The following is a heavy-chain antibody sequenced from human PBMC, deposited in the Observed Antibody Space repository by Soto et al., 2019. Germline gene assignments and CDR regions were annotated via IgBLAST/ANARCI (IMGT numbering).Heavy chain of an antibody. J-gene: IGHJ5*02. V-gene: IGHV1-18*01. CDR2: ISAYNGNI. CDR1: GYTFSNYG. CDR3: ARDPTGEGAAMFYL. D-gene: IGHD3-10*01. Sequence: ASVKVSCKASGYTFSNYGISWVRQAPGQGLEWMGWISAYNGNIKFAQKVQGRVTMTTDTFTSTAYMELRSLRSDDTAVYYCARDPTGEGAAMFYLWGQGTLVTVYS.